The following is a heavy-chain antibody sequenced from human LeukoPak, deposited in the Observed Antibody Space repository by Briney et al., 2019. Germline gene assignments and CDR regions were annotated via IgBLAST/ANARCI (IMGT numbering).Heavy chain of an antibody. CDR1: GFTFSTYA. D-gene: IGHD3-10*01. CDR3: ARVPKYYYGSGSYWGGFDY. CDR2: VSTSGGST. J-gene: IGHJ4*02. V-gene: IGHV3-23*01. Sequence: GGSLRLSCAASGFTFSTYAMSWVRQAPGKGLEWVSTVSTSGGSTYYADSVKGRFTISRDNSKNTQYLQMNSLRAEDTAIYYCARVPKYYYGSGSYWGGFDYWGQGTLVTVSS.